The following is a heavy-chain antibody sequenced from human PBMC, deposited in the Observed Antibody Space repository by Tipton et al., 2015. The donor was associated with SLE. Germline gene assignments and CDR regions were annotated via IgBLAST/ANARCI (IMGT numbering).Heavy chain of an antibody. CDR1: GGTFSNYG. CDR3: AREGVIAVAGTGDAFEI. CDR2: IIPISGTT. V-gene: IGHV1-69*01. Sequence: VQLVQSGAEVKKPGSSVKVSCKASGGTFSNYGISWVRQAPGQGLEWMGAIIPISGTTNYAQKFQGRVTITADESTSTAYVELRSLRSDDTAVYYCAREGVIAVAGTGDAFEIWGQGTMITVSS. J-gene: IGHJ3*02. D-gene: IGHD6-19*01.